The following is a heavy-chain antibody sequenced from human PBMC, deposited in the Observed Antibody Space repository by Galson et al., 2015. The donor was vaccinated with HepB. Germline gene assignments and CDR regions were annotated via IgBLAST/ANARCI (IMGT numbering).Heavy chain of an antibody. D-gene: IGHD3-10*01. CDR3: ARDGDTNWYSDL. Sequence: SVKVSCKASGYTSSYIFTSYGINWVRQAPGQGLEWMGWISPLNGNTNYAQKFQGRVTMTPDTSTSTVYMELRSLRSDDTAVYYCARDGDTNWYSDLWGLGTLVTVSS. CDR1: GYTSSYIFTSYG. V-gene: IGHV1-18*01. CDR2: ISPLNGNT. J-gene: IGHJ2*01.